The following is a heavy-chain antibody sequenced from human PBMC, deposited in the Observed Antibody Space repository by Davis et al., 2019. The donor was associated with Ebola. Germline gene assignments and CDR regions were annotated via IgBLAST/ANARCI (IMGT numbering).Heavy chain of an antibody. CDR2: IYYSGST. D-gene: IGHD6-13*01. J-gene: IGHJ5*02. V-gene: IGHV4-39*02. CDR1: GGSISSSSYY. Sequence: PSETLSLTCTVSGGSISSSSYYWGWIRQPPGKGLEWIGSIYYSGSTYYNPSLKSRVTISVDTSKNQFSLKLSSVTAADTAVYYCARDRSPIAAAGTGAPNWFDPWGQGTLVTVSS. CDR3: ARDRSPIAAAGTGAPNWFDP.